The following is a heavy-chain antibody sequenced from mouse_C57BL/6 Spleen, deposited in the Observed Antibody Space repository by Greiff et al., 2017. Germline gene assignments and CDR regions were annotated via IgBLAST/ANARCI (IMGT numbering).Heavy chain of an antibody. Sequence: VQLQQPGPELVKPGASVKISCKASGYTFTDYYMNWVKQSHGKSLEWIGDINPNNGGTSYNQKFKGKATLTVDKSSSTAYMELRSLTSEDSAVYYCERYFGSCFWYYFDDWGQGTTLTVST. D-gene: IGHD1-1*01. CDR3: ERYFGSCFWYYFDD. V-gene: IGHV1-26*01. CDR2: INPNNGGT. J-gene: IGHJ2*01. CDR1: GYTFTDYY.